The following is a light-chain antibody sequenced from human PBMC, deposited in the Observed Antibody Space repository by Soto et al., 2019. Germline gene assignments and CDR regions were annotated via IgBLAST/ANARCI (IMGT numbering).Light chain of an antibody. CDR3: TSYTFTSTVV. CDR2: EVS. V-gene: IGLV2-14*01. J-gene: IGLJ2*01. CDR1: SSDLGGYNY. Sequence: QSALTQPASVSGSPGQSITISCTGTSSDLGGYNYVSLYQQHPGKAPKLMIYEVSYRPSGVSNRFSGSKSGNTASLTISGLQAEDEADYYCTSYTFTSTVVFGGGTKLTVL.